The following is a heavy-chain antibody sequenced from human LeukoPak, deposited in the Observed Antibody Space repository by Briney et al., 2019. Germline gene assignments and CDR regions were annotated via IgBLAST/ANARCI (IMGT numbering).Heavy chain of an antibody. CDR3: ARFYSPDEAGTVDY. V-gene: IGHV3-7*03. D-gene: IGHD6-13*01. CDR2: LNPDGSAK. CDR1: GFTFSSYW. Sequence: GGSLRLSCAASGFTFSSYWMSWVRQALGEGLEWGANLNPDGSAKYYVDSVKGRFTISRDNAKTSLFLQMSSLRAEDTAVYYCARFYSPDEAGTVDYWGQGTLVTVSS. J-gene: IGHJ4*02.